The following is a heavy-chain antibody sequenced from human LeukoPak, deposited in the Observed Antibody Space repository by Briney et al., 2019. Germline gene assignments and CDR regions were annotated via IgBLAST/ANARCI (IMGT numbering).Heavy chain of an antibody. Sequence: SSVKVSCKGSGYTFTNYAVHWVRQAPGQRLEWLGWINPGNGVTKYSQNFQGRVTVTSDTSAATAYVELNSLTSEDTAVYYCARERWHCRVNCYSVYYYALDVWGQGTTVTVSS. CDR2: INPGNGVT. J-gene: IGHJ6*02. CDR3: ARERWHCRVNCYSVYYYALDV. CDR1: GYTFTNYA. D-gene: IGHD2-15*01. V-gene: IGHV1-3*01.